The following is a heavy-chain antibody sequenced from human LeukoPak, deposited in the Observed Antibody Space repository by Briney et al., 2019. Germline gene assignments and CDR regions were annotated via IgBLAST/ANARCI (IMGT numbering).Heavy chain of an antibody. CDR3: ARWRGRGWFDP. J-gene: IGHJ5*02. V-gene: IGHV4-34*01. CDR1: GGSSSGYF. Sequence: PSETLSLTCGVSGGSSSGYFWSWIRQTPGKGLEWIGEINHGGGNNYNPSLKSRVTISLGTSENQFSLNMTSVTAADTAMYFCARWRGRGWFDPWGQGTLVTVSS. CDR2: INHGGGN. D-gene: IGHD3-3*01.